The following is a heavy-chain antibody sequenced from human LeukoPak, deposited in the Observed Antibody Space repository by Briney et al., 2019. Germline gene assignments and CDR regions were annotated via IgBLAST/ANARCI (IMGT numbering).Heavy chain of an antibody. CDR1: GFTFSSYA. J-gene: IGHJ4*02. Sequence: GGSLRLFCAASGFTFSSYAMHWDRQAPGKGLGWVAVISCDGSNKYYADSVKGRFTISRNNSKNTLYLQMNSRRAEDTAVYYCAMELVPAAFDYWGQGTLVTVSS. CDR2: ISCDGSNK. V-gene: IGHV3-30*04. CDR3: AMELVPAAFDY. D-gene: IGHD2-2*01.